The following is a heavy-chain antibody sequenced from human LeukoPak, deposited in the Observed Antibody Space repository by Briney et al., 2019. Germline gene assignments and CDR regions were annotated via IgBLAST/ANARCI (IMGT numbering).Heavy chain of an antibody. D-gene: IGHD3-22*01. J-gene: IGHJ4*02. CDR3: AKGGVGYRYFDY. CDR2: ISYDGSNK. CDR1: GFTFSSYA. Sequence: PGRSLRLSCAASGFTFSSYAMHWVRQAPGKGLEWVAVISYDGSNKYYADSVKGRFTISRDNSKNTLYLQMNSLRAEDTAVYYCAKGGVGYRYFDYWGQGTLVTVSS. V-gene: IGHV3-30-3*01.